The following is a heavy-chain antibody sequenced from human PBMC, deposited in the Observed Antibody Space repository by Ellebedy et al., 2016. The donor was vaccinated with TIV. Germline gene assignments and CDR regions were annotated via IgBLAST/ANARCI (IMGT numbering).Heavy chain of an antibody. CDR2: IKQDGSEK. J-gene: IGHJ4*02. Sequence: GGSLRLSCAASGFTFSNYWMKWVRQAPGKGLEWVANIKQDGSEKDSLAFLKGRFTISRDNAKNSLFLQMNSLRVEDTAVYFCARGGYGRPFDCWGQGTLVTVSS. CDR1: GFTFSNYW. D-gene: IGHD5-12*01. V-gene: IGHV3-7*03. CDR3: ARGGYGRPFDC.